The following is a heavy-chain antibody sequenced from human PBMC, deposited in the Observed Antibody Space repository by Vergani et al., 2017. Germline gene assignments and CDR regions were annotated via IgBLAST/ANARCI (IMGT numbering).Heavy chain of an antibody. V-gene: IGHV3-64*01. J-gene: IGHJ1*01. D-gene: IGHD2-2*02. Sequence: EVQLVESGGGLVQPGGSLRLSCAASGFTFSSYAMHWVRQAPGKGLEYVSAISSNGGSTYYANSVKGRFTISRDNSKNTLYLQMGSLRAEDMAVYYCARAPSSLLYRAGYFQHWGQGTLVTVSS. CDR1: GFTFSSYA. CDR2: ISSNGGST. CDR3: ARAPSSLLYRAGYFQH.